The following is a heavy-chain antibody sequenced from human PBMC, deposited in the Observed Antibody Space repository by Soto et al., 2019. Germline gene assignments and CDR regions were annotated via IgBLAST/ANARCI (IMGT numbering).Heavy chain of an antibody. J-gene: IGHJ4*02. D-gene: IGHD3-3*01. CDR1: GGSISSSSYY. V-gene: IGHV4-39*01. CDR3: ARLEPDDYDFWSGYYFDY. CDR2: IYYSGRT. Sequence: QLQLQESGPGLVKPSETLSLTCTVSGGSISSSSYYWGWIRQPPGKGLEWIGSIYYSGRTYYNPSLKSRVTISVDTSKNQFSLKLSSVTAADTAVYYCARLEPDDYDFWSGYYFDYWGQGTLVTVSS.